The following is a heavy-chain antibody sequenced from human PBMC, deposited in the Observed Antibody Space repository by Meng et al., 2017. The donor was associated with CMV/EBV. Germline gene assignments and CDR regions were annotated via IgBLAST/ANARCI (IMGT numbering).Heavy chain of an antibody. CDR3: AKDPYCSSTSCYIF. V-gene: IGHV3-23*01. CDR2: ISGSGGST. Sequence: GESLKISCAASGFTFSSYAMSWVRQAPGKGLEWVSAISGSGGSTYYADSVKGRFTIPRDNSKNTLYLQMNSLRAEDTAVYYCAKDPYCSSTSCYIFWGQGTLVTVSS. J-gene: IGHJ4*02. D-gene: IGHD2-2*02. CDR1: GFTFSSYA.